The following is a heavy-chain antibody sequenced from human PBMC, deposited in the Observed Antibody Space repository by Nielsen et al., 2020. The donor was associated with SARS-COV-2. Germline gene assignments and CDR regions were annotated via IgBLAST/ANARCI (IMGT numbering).Heavy chain of an antibody. J-gene: IGHJ4*02. CDR2: IYHSGST. CDR1: GGSISSGGYS. V-gene: IGHV4-30-2*01. D-gene: IGHD6-19*01. CDR3: ASSRGGVAGSLDY. Sequence: SETLSLTCTVSGGSISSGGYSWSWIRQPPGKGLEWIGYIYHSGSTYYNPSLKSRVTISVDRSKNQFSLKLSSVTAADTAAYYCASSRGGVAGSLDYWGQGTLVTVSS.